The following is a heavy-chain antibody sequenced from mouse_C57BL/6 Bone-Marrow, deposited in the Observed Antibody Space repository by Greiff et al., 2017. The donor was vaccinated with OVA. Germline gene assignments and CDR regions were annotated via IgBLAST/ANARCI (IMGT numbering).Heavy chain of an antibody. CDR3: AREGSITTVYYAMDY. Sequence: VQLQESGAELARPGASVKLSCKASGYTFTSYGISWVKQRTGQGLEWIGEIYPRSGNTYYNEKFKGKATLTAAKSSSTAYMELRSLTSEDSAVYFCAREGSITTVYYAMDYWGQGTSVTVSS. D-gene: IGHD1-1*01. V-gene: IGHV1-81*01. J-gene: IGHJ4*01. CDR2: IYPRSGNT. CDR1: GYTFTSYG.